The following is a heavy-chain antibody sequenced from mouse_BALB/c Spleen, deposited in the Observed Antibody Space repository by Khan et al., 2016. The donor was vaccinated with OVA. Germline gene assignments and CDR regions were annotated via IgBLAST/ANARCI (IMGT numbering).Heavy chain of an antibody. CDR3: ASGGYWYFDV. J-gene: IGHJ1*01. V-gene: IGHV9-3-1*01. CDR1: GYTFTNYG. D-gene: IGHD1-1*02. Sequence: QIQLVQSGPELKKPGETVKISCKASGYTFTNYGMNWVKQAPGKGLKWMGWINTYTGEPTYADDFKGRFAFSLETSASTAYLQINNLKNEDTATYFCASGGYWYFDVWGARTTVTVSS. CDR2: INTYTGEP.